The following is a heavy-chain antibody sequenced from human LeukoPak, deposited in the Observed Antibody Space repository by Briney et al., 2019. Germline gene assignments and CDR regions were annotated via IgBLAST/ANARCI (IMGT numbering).Heavy chain of an antibody. CDR2: IPYDGSNK. CDR1: GFTFSRYA. Sequence: GGTLGLFCAASGFTFSRYAMHWVRQAPGKGLEGVADIPYDGSNKYYADSVKGRFTIPRDNSKNTLYLQMNSLRAEDTAVYYCARDLADSSGWYYFDDWGQGTLVTVSS. V-gene: IGHV3-30*04. CDR3: ARDLADSSGWYYFDD. J-gene: IGHJ4*02. D-gene: IGHD6-19*01.